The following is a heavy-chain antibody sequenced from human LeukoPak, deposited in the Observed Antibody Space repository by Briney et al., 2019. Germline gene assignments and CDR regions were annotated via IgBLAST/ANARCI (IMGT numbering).Heavy chain of an antibody. CDR2: ISYSGST. D-gene: IGHD4-17*01. CDR3: ASHVSGDYAWLDV. CDR1: GGSISRYY. V-gene: IGHV4-59*08. Sequence: SETLSLTCTVSGGSISRYYWSWIRQPPGKGLEWIGYISYSGSTNHNPSVRSRVTTSLDTYKNQLSLKLTSVTAADTAMYYCASHVSGDYAWLDVWGQGTTVTVSS. J-gene: IGHJ6*02.